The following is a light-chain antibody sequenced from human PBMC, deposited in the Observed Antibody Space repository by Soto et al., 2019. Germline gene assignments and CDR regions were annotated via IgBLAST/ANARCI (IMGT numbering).Light chain of an antibody. CDR2: GNN. CDR1: GSSIGTNT. CDR3: AAWDGSLNNVL. J-gene: IGLJ2*01. V-gene: IGLV1-44*01. Sequence: SVLTQPPSASGTHGQRLPLSCSGSGSSIGTNTVNWYRQLPGTAPKLLIYGNNQRPSGVPDRFSASKSGTSASLAISGLQSEDEAEYYCAAWDGSLNNVLFGGGTKLTVL.